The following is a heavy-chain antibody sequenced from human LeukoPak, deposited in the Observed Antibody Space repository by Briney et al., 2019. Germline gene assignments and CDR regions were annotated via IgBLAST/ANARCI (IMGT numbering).Heavy chain of an antibody. CDR3: ARDSVIGYDWEVAFDY. Sequence: GGSLRLSCAASGFTFSTYSMNWVRQAPGKGLEWVSSISSSSSYIYYADSVKGRFTISRDNAKNSLYLQTNSLRAEDTAVYYCARDSVIGYDWEVAFDYWGQGTLVTVSS. D-gene: IGHD5-12*01. V-gene: IGHV3-21*01. CDR2: ISSSSSYI. CDR1: GFTFSTYS. J-gene: IGHJ4*02.